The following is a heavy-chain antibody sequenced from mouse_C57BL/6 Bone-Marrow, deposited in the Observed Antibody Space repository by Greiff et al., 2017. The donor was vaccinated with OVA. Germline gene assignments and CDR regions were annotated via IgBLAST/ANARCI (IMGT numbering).Heavy chain of an antibody. Sequence: QVQLKESGAELVKPGASVKLSCKASGYTFTSYWMHWVKQRPGRGLEWIGRIDPNSGGTKYNEKFKSKATLTVDKPSSTAYMQLSSLTSEDSAVYYCARGGYSNFFLYYAMDYWGQGTSVTVSS. CDR2: IDPNSGGT. J-gene: IGHJ4*01. CDR3: ARGGYSNFFLYYAMDY. CDR1: GYTFTSYW. D-gene: IGHD2-5*01. V-gene: IGHV1-72*01.